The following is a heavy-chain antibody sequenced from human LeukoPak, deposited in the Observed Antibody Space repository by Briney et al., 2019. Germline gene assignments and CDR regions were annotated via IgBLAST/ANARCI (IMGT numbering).Heavy chain of an antibody. CDR1: GYTFTGYY. D-gene: IGHD1-26*01. CDR3: ARESSGSSLAD. Sequence: ASVKVSCKASGYTFTGYYMHWVRQAPGQGLEWMGRVNPNSGGTNYAQKFQGRVTMTRDTSISTAYMELSSLRSEDTAVYYCARESSGSSLADWGQGTLVTVSS. J-gene: IGHJ4*02. V-gene: IGHV1-2*06. CDR2: VNPNSGGT.